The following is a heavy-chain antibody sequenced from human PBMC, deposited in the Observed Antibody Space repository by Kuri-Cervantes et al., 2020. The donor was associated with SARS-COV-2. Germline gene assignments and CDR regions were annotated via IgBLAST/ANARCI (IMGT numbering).Heavy chain of an antibody. CDR1: GGSISSSSYY. CDR3: ARHHYDFWSGYYPYYFDY. CDR2: IYYSGST. Sequence: GSLRLSCTVSGGSISSSSYYWGWIRQPPGKGLEWIGSIYYSGSTYYNPSLKSRVTISVDTSKNQFSLKLSSVTAADTAVYYCARHHYDFWSGYYPYYFDYWGQGTLVTVSS. V-gene: IGHV4-39*01. D-gene: IGHD3-3*01. J-gene: IGHJ4*02.